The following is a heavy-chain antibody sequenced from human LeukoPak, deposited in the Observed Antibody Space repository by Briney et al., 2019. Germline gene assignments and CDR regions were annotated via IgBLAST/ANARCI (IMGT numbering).Heavy chain of an antibody. V-gene: IGHV5-51*01. CDR1: GYSFTSYW. CDR2: IYPGDSGT. J-gene: IGHJ4*02. CDR3: ARAYYYYYDSSVYPDY. Sequence: GESLKISCKGSGYSFTSYWIGWVRQMPGKGLEWMGIIYPGDSGTRYSPSFQGQVTISADKSISTAYLQWSSLKASDTAMYYCARAYYYYYDSSVYPDYWGQGTLVTVSS. D-gene: IGHD3-22*01.